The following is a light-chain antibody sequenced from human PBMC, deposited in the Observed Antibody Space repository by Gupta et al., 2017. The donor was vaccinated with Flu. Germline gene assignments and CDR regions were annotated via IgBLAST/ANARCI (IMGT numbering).Light chain of an antibody. CDR1: SSNSGANYD. J-gene: IGLJ2*01. Sequence: QSVLTQPPSVSGAPGRRVTISCTGSSSNSGANYDVHWYQQLPGTAPKLLIFGNSNRPSGVPDRFSGSKSGTSASLAITGLQPEDEGDYYCQSYDSSLREVFGGGTKLTVL. CDR3: QSYDSSLREV. V-gene: IGLV1-40*01. CDR2: GNS.